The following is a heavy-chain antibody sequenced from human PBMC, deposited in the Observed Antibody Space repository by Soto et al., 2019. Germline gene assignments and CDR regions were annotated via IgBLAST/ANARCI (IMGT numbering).Heavy chain of an antibody. J-gene: IGHJ5*02. D-gene: IGHD3-10*01. CDR3: ATQPERYYCSGSIEGWFDP. Sequence: QVQLQESGPGLVKPSQTLSLTCTVSGGSISSGGYYWSWIRQHPGKGLEWIGYIYYSGSTYYNPSLTSRVTISVDTSKTQFSLKLSSVTAADTAVYYCATQPERYYCSGSIEGWFDPWGQGTLVTVSS. CDR2: IYYSGST. V-gene: IGHV4-31*03. CDR1: GGSISSGGYY.